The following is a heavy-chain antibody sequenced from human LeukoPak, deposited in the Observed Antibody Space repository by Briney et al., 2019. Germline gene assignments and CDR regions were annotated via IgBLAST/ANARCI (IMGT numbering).Heavy chain of an antibody. CDR1: GFSFKSYA. V-gene: IGHV3-23*01. CDR2: ISGSGGST. D-gene: IGHD3-22*01. J-gene: IGHJ3*02. Sequence: GGSLRLSCAASGFSFKSYAMSWVRQAPGKGLEWVSAISGSGGSTYYADSVKGRFTISRDNSKNTLYLQMNSLRAEDTAVYYCAKGHYDSSGYYYERDAFDTWGQGTMVTVSS. CDR3: AKGHYDSSGYYYERDAFDT.